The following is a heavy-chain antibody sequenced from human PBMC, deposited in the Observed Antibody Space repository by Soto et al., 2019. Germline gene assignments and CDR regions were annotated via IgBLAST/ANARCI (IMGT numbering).Heavy chain of an antibody. CDR2: IYYSGNT. Sequence: SETLSLTCTVSGGSISTRSSYWGWIRQPPGKGLEWIGCIYYSGNTYYNPSLKSRVTISIDTSKNQFSLKLSSVTAADTAVYYCARDTSYRGNGDNAFDIWGQGTMVTVSS. D-gene: IGHD4-17*01. V-gene: IGHV4-39*07. J-gene: IGHJ3*02. CDR3: ARDTSYRGNGDNAFDI. CDR1: GGSISTRSSY.